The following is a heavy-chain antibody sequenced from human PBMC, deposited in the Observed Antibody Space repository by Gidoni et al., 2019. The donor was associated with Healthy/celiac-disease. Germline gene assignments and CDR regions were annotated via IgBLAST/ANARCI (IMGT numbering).Heavy chain of an antibody. Sequence: QVQLQESGPGLVKPSETLSLTCTVSGYSISSGYYWGWIRQPPGKGLEWIGSIYHSGSTYYNPSLKSRVTISVDTSKNQFSLKLSSVTAADTAAYYCARDSGVATATDYWGQGTLVTVSS. D-gene: IGHD5-12*01. CDR2: IYHSGST. CDR1: GYSISSGYY. CDR3: ARDSGVATATDY. J-gene: IGHJ4*02. V-gene: IGHV4-38-2*02.